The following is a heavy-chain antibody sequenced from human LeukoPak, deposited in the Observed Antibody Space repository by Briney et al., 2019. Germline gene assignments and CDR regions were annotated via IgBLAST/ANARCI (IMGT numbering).Heavy chain of an antibody. J-gene: IGHJ4*02. D-gene: IGHD3-16*01. V-gene: IGHV3-21*04. CDR2: IGGSGSST. CDR3: ARVMITFGGDPAFDY. Sequence: GGSLRLSCEASGFTFSSYVMTWVRQAPEKGLEWVSAIGGSGSSTYYADSVKGRFTISRDNAKNSLYLQMNSLRAEDTALYYCARVMITFGGDPAFDYWGQGTLVTVSS. CDR1: GFTFSSYV.